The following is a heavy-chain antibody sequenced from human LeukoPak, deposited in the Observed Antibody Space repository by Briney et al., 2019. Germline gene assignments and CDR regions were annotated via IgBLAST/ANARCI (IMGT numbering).Heavy chain of an antibody. J-gene: IGHJ4*02. CDR3: ARAGEILTSYYY. CDR1: GGTFSSYA. D-gene: IGHD3-9*01. V-gene: IGHV1-69*06. Sequence: SVKVSCKASGGTFSSYAISWVRQAPGQGLEWMGGIIPIFGTANYAQKFQGRVTITADKSTSTAYMELSSLRSEDTAVYYCARAGEILTSYYYWGQRTLVTASS. CDR2: IIPIFGTA.